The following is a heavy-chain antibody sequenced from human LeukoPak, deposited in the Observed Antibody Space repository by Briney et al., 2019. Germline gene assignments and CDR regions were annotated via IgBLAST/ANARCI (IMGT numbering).Heavy chain of an antibody. J-gene: IGHJ4*02. CDR2: IREDGSDE. CDR1: GFTFSRYW. V-gene: IGHV3-7*01. D-gene: IGHD1-1*01. Sequence: GGSLRLSCAASGFTFSRYWMSWVRQAPGNGLEWVANIREDGSDEYYVNSVKGRFTISRDNAKNSLYLQMNSLRVEDTAVYYCARGQDWNHDYWGQGTLVTVSS. CDR3: ARGQDWNHDY.